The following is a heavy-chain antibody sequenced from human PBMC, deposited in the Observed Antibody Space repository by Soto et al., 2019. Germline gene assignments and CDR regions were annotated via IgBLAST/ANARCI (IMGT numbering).Heavy chain of an antibody. CDR2: IWYDGSIK. J-gene: IGHJ4*02. Sequence: QVQLVESGGGVVQPGRSLRLSCAASGFTFSSYGMHWVRQAPGKGLEWVAVIWYDGSIKYYVDSLKGRFTVSRDNSKNTLYLQMDSLRAEDTALYYCARASSLDFWSVYYRGYFDYWGQGTLVTVSS. CDR3: ARASSLDFWSVYYRGYFDY. D-gene: IGHD3-3*01. V-gene: IGHV3-33*01. CDR1: GFTFSSYG.